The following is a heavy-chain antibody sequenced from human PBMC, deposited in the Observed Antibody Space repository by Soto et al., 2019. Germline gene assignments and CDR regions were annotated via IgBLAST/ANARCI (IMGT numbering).Heavy chain of an antibody. D-gene: IGHD3-9*01. CDR1: GFTFSSYG. CDR3: ARDDQKISWYYDISWYYMDV. Sequence: QVQLVESGGGVVQPGRSLRLSCAASGFTFSSYGMHWVRQAPGKGLEWVAVIWYDGSNKYYADSVKGRFTISRDNSKNTLYLQMNSLRAEDTAVYYCARDDQKISWYYDISWYYMDVWGKGTTVTV. CDR2: IWYDGSNK. V-gene: IGHV3-33*01. J-gene: IGHJ6*03.